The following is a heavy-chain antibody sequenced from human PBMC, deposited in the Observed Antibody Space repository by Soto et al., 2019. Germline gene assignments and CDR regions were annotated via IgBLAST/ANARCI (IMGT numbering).Heavy chain of an antibody. D-gene: IGHD2-15*01. J-gene: IGHJ6*02. Sequence: QPGGSLRLSCAASGFTFSSYAMSWVRQAPGKGLEWVSAISGSGGSTYYADSVKGRFTISRDNSKNTLYLQMNSLRAADTAVYYCAKEGPDIVVVVAATWDYYYYGMDVWGQRTTVTVSS. CDR2: ISGSGGST. V-gene: IGHV3-23*01. CDR3: AKEGPDIVVVVAATWDYYYYGMDV. CDR1: GFTFSSYA.